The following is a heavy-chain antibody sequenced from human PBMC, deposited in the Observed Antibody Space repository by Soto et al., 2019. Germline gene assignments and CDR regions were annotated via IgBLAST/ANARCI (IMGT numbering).Heavy chain of an antibody. J-gene: IGHJ6*02. V-gene: IGHV3-49*03. CDR3: AKDLWDIVVVPSAFPGTLHL. CDR2: IRSKAFREAT. Sequence: GGSLRLSCAASGFTFDDYTVNWFRQAPGKGLEWVAFIRSKAFREATHFAASVKGRFTLSRDDSKSIVYLQMNSLKTDDTALYFCAKDLWDIVVVPSAFPGTLHLWGQGTSVTVSS. D-gene: IGHD2-21*01. CDR1: GFTFDDYT.